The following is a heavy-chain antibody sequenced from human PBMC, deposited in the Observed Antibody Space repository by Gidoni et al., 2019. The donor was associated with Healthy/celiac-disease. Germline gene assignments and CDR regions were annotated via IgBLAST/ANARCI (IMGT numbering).Heavy chain of an antibody. CDR2: ISSSSSYT. Sequence: QVQLVESGGGLVKPGGSLELSCAASGFTFSDYYMSWIRQAPGKGLEWVSCISSSSSYTNYADSVKGRFTISRDNAKNSLYLQMNSLRAEDTAVYYCAREGSSSWRAFDIWGQGTMVTVSS. CDR1: GFTFSDYY. V-gene: IGHV3-11*06. D-gene: IGHD6-13*01. CDR3: AREGSSSWRAFDI. J-gene: IGHJ3*02.